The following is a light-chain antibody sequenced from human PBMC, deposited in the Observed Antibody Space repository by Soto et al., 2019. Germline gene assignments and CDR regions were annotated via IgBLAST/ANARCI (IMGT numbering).Light chain of an antibody. J-gene: IGKJ1*01. CDR1: QSVSNNY. V-gene: IGKV3-20*01. CDR2: GAS. CDR3: QQYDSSGT. Sequence: EIVLTQSPGTLSVSPGERATLSSRASQSVSNNYLAWYQQKPGQAPRLLICGASNRATGTPDRFSGSGSGTDFTLTISRLEPEDFAVYYCQQYDSSGTFGQGTKVDIK.